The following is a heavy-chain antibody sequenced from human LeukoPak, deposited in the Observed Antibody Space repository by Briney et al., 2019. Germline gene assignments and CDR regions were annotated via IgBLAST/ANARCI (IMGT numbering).Heavy chain of an antibody. CDR1: GGSISSRSYF. CDR3: ARGPHDSSGYWVRYFDY. J-gene: IGHJ4*02. D-gene: IGHD3-22*01. CDR2: IYYSGST. Sequence: SETLSLTCTVSGGSISSRSYFWRWLRQPPGRGLERIGRIYYSGSTYYIPALKSRVTISVDTPKNQFSLKLSSVTAADTAVYYRARGPHDSSGYWVRYFDYWGQGTLVTVSS. V-gene: IGHV4-39*07.